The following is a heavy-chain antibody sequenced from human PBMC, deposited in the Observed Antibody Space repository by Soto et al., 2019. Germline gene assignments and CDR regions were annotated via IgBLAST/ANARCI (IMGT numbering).Heavy chain of an antibody. CDR3: ARVRTVTTLAAFDI. CDR1: GFTFSNYA. D-gene: IGHD4-17*01. J-gene: IGHJ3*02. CDR2: ISYDGSNK. Sequence: QVQLVESGGGVVQPGRSLRLSCAASGFTFSNYAIHWVRQAPGKGLEWVAVISYDGSNKYYADSVKGRFTISRDNSKNTLYLQMNSLRAEDTAVYYCARVRTVTTLAAFDIWGQGTMVTVSS. V-gene: IGHV3-30-3*01.